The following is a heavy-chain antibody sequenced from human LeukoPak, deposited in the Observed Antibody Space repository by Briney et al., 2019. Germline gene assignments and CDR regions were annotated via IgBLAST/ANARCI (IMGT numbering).Heavy chain of an antibody. CDR2: ISGSGVTT. CDR3: AKGIRIFGVEPYYMDV. J-gene: IGHJ6*03. V-gene: IGHV3-23*01. Sequence: TGGSLRLSCAVSGFTFTSYAMSWVRQAPGKGLEWVSAISGSGVTTYYADSVKGRFTISRDNSKNTLYLQMNSLRAEDTAVYYCAKGIRIFGVEPYYMDVWGKGTTVTVSS. CDR1: GFTFTSYA. D-gene: IGHD3-3*01.